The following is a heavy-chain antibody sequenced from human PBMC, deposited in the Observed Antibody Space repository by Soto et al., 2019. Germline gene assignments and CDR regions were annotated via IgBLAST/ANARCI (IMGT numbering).Heavy chain of an antibody. Sequence: QVQLVESGGGVVQPGRSLRLSCAASGFTFSSYGMHWVRQAPGKGLEWVAVIWYDGSNKYHADSVKGRFTISRDNSKNTLYLQMNSLRAEDTAVYYCARARNGGNEPILDYWGQGTLVTVSS. D-gene: IGHD2-15*01. CDR2: IWYDGSNK. CDR1: GFTFSSYG. J-gene: IGHJ4*02. V-gene: IGHV3-33*01. CDR3: ARARNGGNEPILDY.